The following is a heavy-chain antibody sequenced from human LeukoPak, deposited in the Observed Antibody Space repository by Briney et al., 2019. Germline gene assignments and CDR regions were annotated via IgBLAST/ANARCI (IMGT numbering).Heavy chain of an antibody. J-gene: IGHJ4*02. D-gene: IGHD6-13*01. CDR3: AKDGTSSWYVSAPC. V-gene: IGHV3-23*01. CDR1: GFTFSSYT. Sequence: GGSLRLSCAASGFTFSSYTMSWVRQAPGKGLEWVSAISGSGGSTYYADSVKGRFTISRDNSKNTLYLQMNSLRAEDTAVYYCAKDGTSSWYVSAPCWGQGTLVTVSS. CDR2: ISGSGGST.